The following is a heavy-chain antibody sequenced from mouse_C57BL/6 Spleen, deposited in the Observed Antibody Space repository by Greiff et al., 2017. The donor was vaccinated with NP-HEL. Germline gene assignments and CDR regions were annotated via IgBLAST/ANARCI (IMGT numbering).Heavy chain of an antibody. Sequence: QVQLQQPGAELVKPGASVKLSCKASGYTFTSYWMQWVKQRPGQGLEWIGEIDPSDSYTNYNQKFKGKATLTVDTSSSTAYMQLSSLTSEDSAVYYCARSIYYYGSSYRENYAMDYWGQGTSVTVSS. V-gene: IGHV1-50*01. CDR2: IDPSDSYT. CDR3: ARSIYYYGSSYRENYAMDY. CDR1: GYTFTSYW. D-gene: IGHD1-1*01. J-gene: IGHJ4*01.